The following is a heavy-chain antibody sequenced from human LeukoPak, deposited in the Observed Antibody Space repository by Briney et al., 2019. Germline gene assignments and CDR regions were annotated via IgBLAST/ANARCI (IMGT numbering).Heavy chain of an antibody. D-gene: IGHD3-9*01. CDR3: ARDTLNGPFVISLDY. V-gene: IGHV3-48*03. CDR2: ITSDGHVE. CDR1: GFSFASYG. Sequence: GGSLRLSRAASGFSFASYGMNWVRQAPGKGLEWVSHITSDGHVETYVDSVRGRFTMSRDNAKDLLFLQMNGLRAEDTAVYYCARDTLNGPFVISLDYWGQGALVTVSS. J-gene: IGHJ4*02.